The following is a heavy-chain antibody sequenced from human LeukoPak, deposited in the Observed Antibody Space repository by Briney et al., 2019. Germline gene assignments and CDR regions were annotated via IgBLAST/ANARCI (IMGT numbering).Heavy chain of an antibody. D-gene: IGHD2-2*01. CDR2: IIPILGIA. CDR1: GGTFSSYT. Sequence: GASVKVSCKASGGTFSSYTISWVRQAPGQGLEWMGRIIPILGIANYAQKFQGRVTITADKSTSTAYMGMSSLRSEDTAVYYCARVLEVVPAATYYYYGMDVWGQGTTVTVSS. CDR3: ARVLEVVPAATYYYYGMDV. V-gene: IGHV1-69*02. J-gene: IGHJ6*02.